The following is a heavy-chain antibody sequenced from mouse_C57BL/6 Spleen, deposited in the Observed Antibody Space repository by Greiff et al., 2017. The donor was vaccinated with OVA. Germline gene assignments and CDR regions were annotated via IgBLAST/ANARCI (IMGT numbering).Heavy chain of an antibody. CDR1: GYTFTGYW. Sequence: QVQLKQSGAELMKPGASVKLSCKATGYTFTGYWIEWVKQRPGHGLEWIGEILPGSGSTNYNEKFKGKATFTADTSSNTAYMQLSSLTTEYSAIYSFAHDRDGFYYAMDYWGQGTSVTVSS. D-gene: IGHD2-13*01. J-gene: IGHJ4*01. V-gene: IGHV1-9*01. CDR3: AHDRDGFYYAMDY. CDR2: ILPGSGST.